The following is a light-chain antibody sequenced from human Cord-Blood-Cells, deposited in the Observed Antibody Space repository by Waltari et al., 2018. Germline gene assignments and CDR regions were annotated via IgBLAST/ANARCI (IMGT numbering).Light chain of an antibody. J-gene: IGLJ2*01. CDR2: DVS. CDR1: SSDVGGYNY. Sequence: QSALTQPASVSGSPGQSITISCTGTSSDVGGYNYVSWYQQHPGKAPKLMMYDVSKRPSGVSNRFSGSKSGNTVSLTISGLQAEDEADYYCSSYTSSSTVVFGGGTKLTVL. V-gene: IGLV2-14*01. CDR3: SSYTSSSTVV.